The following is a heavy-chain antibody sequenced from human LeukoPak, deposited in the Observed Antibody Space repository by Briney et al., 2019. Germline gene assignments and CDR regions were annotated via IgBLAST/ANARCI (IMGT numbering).Heavy chain of an antibody. CDR1: GFTFSSYS. D-gene: IGHD2-15*01. V-gene: IGHV3-23*01. CDR3: AKDGVVMHPFDP. Sequence: PGGSLRLSCAASGFTFSSYSMNWVRQAPGKGLEWVSAISGSGGSTYYADSVKGRFTISRDNSKNTLYLQMNSLRAEDTAVYYCAKDGVVMHPFDPWGQGTLVTVSS. CDR2: ISGSGGST. J-gene: IGHJ5*02.